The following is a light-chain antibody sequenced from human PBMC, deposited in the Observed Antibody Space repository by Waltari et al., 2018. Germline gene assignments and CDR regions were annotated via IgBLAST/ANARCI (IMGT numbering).Light chain of an antibody. CDR2: AAS. J-gene: IGKJ1*01. CDR1: QSIATY. CDR3: QQSFVSPWT. Sequence: DIQLTQSPSSLSASIGDRVTITCRASQSIATYLNWYQEKPGTAPKLLIFAASSLYSGVPSRFSGSGSGTDFTLSISSLQPEDFATYYCQQSFVSPWTFGQGTKVEIK. V-gene: IGKV1-39*01.